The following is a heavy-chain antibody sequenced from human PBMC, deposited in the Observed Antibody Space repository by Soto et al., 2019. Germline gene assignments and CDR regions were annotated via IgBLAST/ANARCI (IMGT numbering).Heavy chain of an antibody. CDR1: GGTFSSYA. CDR2: IIPIFGTA. V-gene: IGHV1-69*13. J-gene: IGHJ4*02. D-gene: IGHD6-6*01. Sequence: SVKVSCKASGGTFSSYAISWVRQAPGQGLEWMGGIIPIFGTANYAQKFQGRVTITADESTSTAYMELSSLRSEDTAVYYCAINFIEYSSSPEEYSFDYWGQGTLVTVSS. CDR3: AINFIEYSSSPEEYSFDY.